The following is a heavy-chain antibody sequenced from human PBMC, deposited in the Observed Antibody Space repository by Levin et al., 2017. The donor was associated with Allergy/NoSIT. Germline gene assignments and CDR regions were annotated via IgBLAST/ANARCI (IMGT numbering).Heavy chain of an antibody. Sequence: GESLKISCAASGFTFSSYSMNWVRQAPGKGLEWVSYLSSSSSTLYYADSVKGRFTNSRDNAKNSLYLQMNSLRVEDTAVYYCASALPQRAFDIWGQGTMVTVSS. J-gene: IGHJ3*02. V-gene: IGHV3-48*04. CDR1: GFTFSSYS. CDR3: ASALPQRAFDI. CDR2: LSSSSSTL.